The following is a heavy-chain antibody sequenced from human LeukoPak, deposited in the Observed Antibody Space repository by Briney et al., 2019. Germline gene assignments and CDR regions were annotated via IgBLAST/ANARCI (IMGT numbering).Heavy chain of an antibody. J-gene: IGHJ3*02. V-gene: IGHV4-59*01. CDR2: IYYSGST. CDR1: GGSISSYY. CDR3: VKSNSRYQPWTLDI. Sequence: KPSEILSLTCTVSGGSISSYYWSWIRQPPGKGLEWIGYIYYSGSTNYNPSLKSRVTISVDTSNNQLSLKVNSVTAADTAMYYCVKSNSRYQPWTLDIWGRGTMVTVSS. D-gene: IGHD2-2*01.